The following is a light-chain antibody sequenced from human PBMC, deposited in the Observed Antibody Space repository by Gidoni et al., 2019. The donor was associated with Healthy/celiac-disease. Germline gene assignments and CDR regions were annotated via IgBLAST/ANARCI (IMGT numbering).Light chain of an antibody. CDR3: QTWGTGIRV. Sequence: QLVLTQSPSASASLGASVKLTCTLSSWHSSYAIAWHQQQPEKGPRYLMKLTSDGSHRKGDGIPDRFSCSSSGAERSLTISSLQSEDEADYYCQTWGTGIRVFGGGTKLTVL. CDR1: SWHSSYA. V-gene: IGLV4-69*01. CDR2: LTSDGSH. J-gene: IGLJ3*02.